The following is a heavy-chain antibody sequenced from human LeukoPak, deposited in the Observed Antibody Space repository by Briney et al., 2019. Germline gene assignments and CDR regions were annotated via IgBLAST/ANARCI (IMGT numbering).Heavy chain of an antibody. Sequence: SETLSLTCTVSGGSISSSSYYWSWIRQPPGKGLEWIGYIYYSGSTNYNPSLKSRVTISLDTSKNQFSLKLSSVTAADTAVYYCARGDRPDAFDIWGQGTMVTVSS. J-gene: IGHJ3*02. V-gene: IGHV4-61*01. CDR1: GGSISSSSYY. CDR2: IYYSGST. CDR3: ARGDRPDAFDI.